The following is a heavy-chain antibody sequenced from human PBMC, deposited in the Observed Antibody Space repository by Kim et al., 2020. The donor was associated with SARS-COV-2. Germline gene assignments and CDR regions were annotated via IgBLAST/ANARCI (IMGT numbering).Heavy chain of an antibody. D-gene: IGHD6-19*01. CDR2: IWYDGSNK. J-gene: IGHJ3*02. Sequence: GGSLRLSCAASGFTFSSYGMHWVRQAPGKGLEWVAVIWYDGSNKYYADSVKGRFTISRDNSKNTLYLQMNSLRAEDTAVYYCARESGWYEHSSRGAFDIWGQGTMVTVSS. CDR3: ARESGWYEHSSRGAFDI. CDR1: GFTFSSYG. V-gene: IGHV3-33*01.